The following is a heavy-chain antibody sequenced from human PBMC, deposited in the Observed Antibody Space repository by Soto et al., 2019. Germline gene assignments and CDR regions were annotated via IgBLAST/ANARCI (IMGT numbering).Heavy chain of an antibody. Sequence: PGGSLRLSCAASGFTFSSYGMHWVRQAPGKGLEWVAVISYDGSNKYYADSVKCRFTISRDNSKNTLYLQMNSLRAEDTAVYYCAKELSSSGYSPGAYYYYYGMDVWGQGTTVTVSS. CDR3: AKELSSSGYSPGAYYYYYGMDV. J-gene: IGHJ6*02. CDR1: GFTFSSYG. V-gene: IGHV3-30*18. D-gene: IGHD3-22*01. CDR2: ISYDGSNK.